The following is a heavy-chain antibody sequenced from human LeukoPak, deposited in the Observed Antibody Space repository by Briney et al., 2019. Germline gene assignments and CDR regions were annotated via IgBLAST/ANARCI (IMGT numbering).Heavy chain of an antibody. CDR2: ISGSGGST. J-gene: IGHJ3*02. CDR1: GFTFSSYA. CDR3: ASSPMVRGVIRVFYAFDI. Sequence: GGSLRLSCAASGFTFSSYAMSWVRQAPGKGLEWVSAISGSGGSTYYADSVKGRFTISRDNSKNTLYLQMNSLRAEDTAVYYCASSPMVRGVIRVFYAFDIWGQGTMVTVSS. V-gene: IGHV3-23*01. D-gene: IGHD3-10*01.